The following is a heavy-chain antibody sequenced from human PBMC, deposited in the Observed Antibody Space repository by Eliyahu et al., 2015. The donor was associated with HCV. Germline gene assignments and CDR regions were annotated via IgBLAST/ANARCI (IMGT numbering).Heavy chain of an antibody. CDR1: GGSFSGYY. V-gene: IGHV4-34*02. Sequence: QVQLQQWGAGLLKPSETLSLTCAVYGGSFSGYYWSWIRQSPGKGLEWIGEINHGGSTNHNPSLKSRVTISGDTSNNQFSLKLSSVTAADTAVYYCARGGQWLANWFDPWGQGTLVIVSS. CDR3: ARGGQWLANWFDP. D-gene: IGHD6-19*01. J-gene: IGHJ5*02. CDR2: INHGGST.